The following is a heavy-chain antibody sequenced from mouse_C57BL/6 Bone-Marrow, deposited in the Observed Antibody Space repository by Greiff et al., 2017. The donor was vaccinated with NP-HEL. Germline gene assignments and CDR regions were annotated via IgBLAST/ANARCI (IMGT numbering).Heavy chain of an antibody. V-gene: IGHV1-26*01. CDR1: GYTFTDYY. CDR3: ARDGYHEGYYAMDY. D-gene: IGHD2-3*01. Sequence: VVEPGASVKISCKASGYTFTDYYMNWVKQSHGKSLEWIGDINPNNGGTSYNQKFKGKATLTVDKSSSTAYMELRSLTSEDSAVYYCARDGYHEGYYAMDYWGQGTSVTVSS. CDR2: INPNNGGT. J-gene: IGHJ4*01.